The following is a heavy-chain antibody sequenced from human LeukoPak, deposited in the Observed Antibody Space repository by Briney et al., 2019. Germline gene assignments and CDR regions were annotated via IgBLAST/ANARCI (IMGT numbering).Heavy chain of an antibody. CDR3: ASSADSSGWVDY. D-gene: IGHD6-19*01. V-gene: IGHV4-34*01. CDR2: IYHSGST. Sequence: SETLSLTCAVYGGSFSGHYWSWIRQPPGKGLEWIGEIYHSGSTNYNPSLKSRVTISVDKSKNQFSLKLSSVTAADTAVYYCASSADSSGWVDYWGQGTLVTVSS. CDR1: GGSFSGHY. J-gene: IGHJ4*02.